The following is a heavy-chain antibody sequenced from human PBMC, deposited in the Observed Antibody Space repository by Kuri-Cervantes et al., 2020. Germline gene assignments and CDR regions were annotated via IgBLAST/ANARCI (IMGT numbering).Heavy chain of an antibody. V-gene: IGHV3-43*01. CDR3: ARFGYSGYDLDY. Sequence: GESLKISCAASGFTFDDYTMHWVRQAPGKGLEWVSLISWDGGSTYYADSVKGRFTISRDNAKNSLYLQMNSLRAEDTAVYYCARFGYSGYDLDYWGQGTLVTVSS. CDR2: ISWDGGST. J-gene: IGHJ4*02. D-gene: IGHD5-12*01. CDR1: GFTFDDYT.